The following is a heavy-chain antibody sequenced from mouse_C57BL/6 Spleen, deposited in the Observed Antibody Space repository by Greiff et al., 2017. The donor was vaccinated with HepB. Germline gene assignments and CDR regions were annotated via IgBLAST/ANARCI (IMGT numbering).Heavy chain of an antibody. J-gene: IGHJ3*01. D-gene: IGHD2-10*02. CDR1: GFTFSDFY. CDR3: ARGHSIFAY. V-gene: IGHV7-1*01. Sequence: EVKLVESGGGLVQSGRSLRLSCATSGFTFSDFYMEWVRQAPGKGLEWIAASRNKANDYTTEYSASVKGRFIVSRDTSQSILYLQMNALRAEDTATYYCARGHSIFAYWGQGTLVTVSA. CDR2: SRNKANDYTT.